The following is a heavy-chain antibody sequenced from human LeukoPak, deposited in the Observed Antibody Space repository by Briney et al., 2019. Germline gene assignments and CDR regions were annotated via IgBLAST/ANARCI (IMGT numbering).Heavy chain of an antibody. Sequence: PGRSLRLSRVGSGFTFGSYGMHWVRQAPGRGLEWVALISYDGSNKYYADSVKGRFTISRDNSKMYLPMNSLRAEDTAVYYCAKEGHETNYDSSGYDYAGFDHWGQGTLVTVSS. J-gene: IGHJ4*02. CDR2: ISYDGSNK. D-gene: IGHD3-22*01. V-gene: IGHV3-30*18. CDR1: GFTFGSYG. CDR3: AKEGHETNYDSSGYDYAGFDH.